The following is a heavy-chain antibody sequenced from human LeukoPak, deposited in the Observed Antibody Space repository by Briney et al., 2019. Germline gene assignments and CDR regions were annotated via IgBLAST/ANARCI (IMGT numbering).Heavy chain of an antibody. CDR1: GFTFSNAW. CDR3: ARDQHYDILTGPPRRYYYYGMDV. V-gene: IGHV3-30-3*01. CDR2: ISYDGSNK. J-gene: IGHJ6*02. D-gene: IGHD3-9*01. Sequence: GGSLRLSCAASGFTFSNAWMSWVRQAPGKGLEWVAVISYDGSNKYYADSVKGRFTISRDNSKNTLYLQMNSLRAEDTAVYYCARDQHYDILTGPPRRYYYYGMDVWGQGTTVTVSS.